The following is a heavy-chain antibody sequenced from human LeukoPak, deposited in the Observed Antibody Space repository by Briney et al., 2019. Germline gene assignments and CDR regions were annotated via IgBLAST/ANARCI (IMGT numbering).Heavy chain of an antibody. CDR1: GGSFSGYY. CDR3: ARPRGYNLSGLGY. Sequence: PSETLSLTCAVYGGSFSGYYWSWIRQPPGKGLEWIGEINHSGSTNYNPSLKSRVTISVDTSKNQFSLKLSSVTAADTAVHYCARPRGYNLSGLGYWGQGTLVTVSS. J-gene: IGHJ4*02. D-gene: IGHD5-24*01. V-gene: IGHV4-34*01. CDR2: INHSGST.